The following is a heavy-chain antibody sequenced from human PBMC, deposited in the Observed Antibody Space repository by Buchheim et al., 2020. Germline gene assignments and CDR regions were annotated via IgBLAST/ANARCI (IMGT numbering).Heavy chain of an antibody. V-gene: IGHV4-39*07. CDR1: GGSISSSSNY. J-gene: IGHJ2*01. CDR2: RYYSGST. CDR3: ARAEYYYDSSGYPHYWYFDL. Sequence: QLQLQESGPGLVKPSETLSLTCTVSGGSISSSSNYWGWIRQPPGKGLEWIGSRYYSGSTYYNPSLKSRVTISVNTPKKPYALKLSSVTAADTAVYYCARAEYYYDSSGYPHYWYFDLWGRGTL. D-gene: IGHD3-22*01.